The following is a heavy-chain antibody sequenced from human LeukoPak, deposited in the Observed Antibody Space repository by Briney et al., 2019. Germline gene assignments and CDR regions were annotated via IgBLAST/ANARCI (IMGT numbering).Heavy chain of an antibody. CDR3: ARGSRGFWYFDL. V-gene: IGHV1-69*04. D-gene: IGHD3-10*01. CDR2: IIPVLTMT. Sequence: SVKVSCKASGGTFSTYAISWVRQAPGQGLEWMGRIIPVLTMTNYAQTFQGRVTITADESTSTAYMELTGLRPEDTAVYFCARGSRGFWYFDLWGRGTLVSVSS. J-gene: IGHJ2*01. CDR1: GGTFSTYA.